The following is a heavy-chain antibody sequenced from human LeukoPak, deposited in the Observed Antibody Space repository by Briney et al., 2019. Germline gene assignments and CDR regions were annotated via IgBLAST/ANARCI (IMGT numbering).Heavy chain of an antibody. J-gene: IGHJ4*02. Sequence: GGSLRLSCAASGFTFSNAWMSWVRQAPGKGLEWVGRIKSKTDGGTTDYAAPVKGRFTISRDDSKNTLCLQMNSLKTEDTAVYYCTTDTYYYDSSGYYYVGAFDYWGQGTLVTVSS. V-gene: IGHV3-15*01. CDR3: TTDTYYYDSSGYYYVGAFDY. CDR1: GFTFSNAW. CDR2: IKSKTDGGTT. D-gene: IGHD3-22*01.